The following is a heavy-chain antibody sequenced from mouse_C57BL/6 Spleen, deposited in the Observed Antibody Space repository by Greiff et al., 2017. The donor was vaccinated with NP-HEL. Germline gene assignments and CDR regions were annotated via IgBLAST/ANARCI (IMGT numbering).Heavy chain of an antibody. Sequence: VQLQQPGAELVKPGASVKLSCKASGYTFTSYWMQWVKQRPGQGLEWIGEIDPSDSYTNYNQKFKGKATLTVDTSSSTAYMQLSSLTSEDSAVYYCARGGWLLRYFDYWGQGTTLTVSS. CDR2: IDPSDSYT. V-gene: IGHV1-50*01. D-gene: IGHD2-3*01. CDR3: ARGGWLLRYFDY. CDR1: GYTFTSYW. J-gene: IGHJ2*01.